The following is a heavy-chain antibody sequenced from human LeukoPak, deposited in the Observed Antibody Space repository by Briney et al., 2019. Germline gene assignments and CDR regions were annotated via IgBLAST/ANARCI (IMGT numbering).Heavy chain of an antibody. CDR1: GGSFSGYY. CDR2: IYKSGST. D-gene: IGHD3-3*01. J-gene: IGHJ6*03. V-gene: IGHV4-34*01. CDR3: ARRGSITSYMDV. Sequence: ASETLSLTCAVYGGSFSGYYWSWIRQPPGKGLEWIGNIYKSGSTYYNPSLKSRVTISVDTSKNQFSLKLNSVTAADTAVYYCARRGSITSYMDVWGKGTTVTISS.